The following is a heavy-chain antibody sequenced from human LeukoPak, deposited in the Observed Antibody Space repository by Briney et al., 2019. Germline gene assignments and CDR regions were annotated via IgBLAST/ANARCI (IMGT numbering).Heavy chain of an antibody. J-gene: IGHJ4*02. V-gene: IGHV4-39*01. CDR2: IYYSGST. CDR1: GGSISSSSYY. Sequence: SETPSLTCTVSGGSISSSSYYWGWIRQPPGKGLEWIGSIYYSGSTYYNPSLKSRVTISVDTSKNQFSLKLSSVTAADTAVYYCARHRYDFWSGSQYYFDYWGQGTLVTVSS. D-gene: IGHD3-3*01. CDR3: ARHRYDFWSGSQYYFDY.